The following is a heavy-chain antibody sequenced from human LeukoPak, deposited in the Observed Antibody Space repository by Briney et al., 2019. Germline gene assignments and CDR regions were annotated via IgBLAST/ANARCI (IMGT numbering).Heavy chain of an antibody. V-gene: IGHV3-7*01. CDR2: IKQDESEK. CDR3: ARSTPSLDS. D-gene: IGHD5/OR15-5a*01. Sequence: GGSLRLSCAASGFTFSNYWMTWVRQAPGKGLEWVANIKQDESEKYYLDSVKGRFTISRDNAKKSLFLQMNSLKAEDTAVYYCARSTPSLDSWGQGTLVTVSS. J-gene: IGHJ4*02. CDR1: GFTFSNYW.